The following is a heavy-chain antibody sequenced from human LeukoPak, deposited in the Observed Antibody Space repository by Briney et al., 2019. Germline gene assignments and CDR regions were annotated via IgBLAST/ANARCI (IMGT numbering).Heavy chain of an antibody. Sequence: GGSLRLSCAPSVFRVSSNYMSGVRRAPGGGLEWVSSISSSSRHIFYTGSVTGRFTISRDKAKNSLYLQMNGLRAEDTAVYYCARDGGHFDYWGQGTLVTVSS. CDR2: ISSSSRHI. CDR1: VFRVSSNY. CDR3: ARDGGHFDY. V-gene: IGHV3-21*01. J-gene: IGHJ4*02. D-gene: IGHD3-16*01.